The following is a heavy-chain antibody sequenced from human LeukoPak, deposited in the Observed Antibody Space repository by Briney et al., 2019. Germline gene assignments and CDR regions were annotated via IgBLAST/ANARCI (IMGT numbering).Heavy chain of an antibody. CDR1: GFTFSSYA. CDR2: ISGSGGST. D-gene: IGHD4-17*01. CDR3: AKAKAGVNYGDYYPYYYYGMDV. J-gene: IGHJ6*02. Sequence: PGGSLRLSCAASGFTFSSYAMSWVRQAAGKGLEWVSAISGSGGSTYYADSVKGRFTISRDNSKNTLYLQMNSLRAEDTAVYYCAKAKAGVNYGDYYPYYYYGMDVWGQGTTVTVSS. V-gene: IGHV3-23*01.